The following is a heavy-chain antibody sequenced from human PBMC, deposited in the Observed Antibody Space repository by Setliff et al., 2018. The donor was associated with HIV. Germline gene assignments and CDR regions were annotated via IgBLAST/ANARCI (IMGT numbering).Heavy chain of an antibody. CDR2: ILPDGIRT. J-gene: IGHJ4*02. CDR1: GFTFSYHW. CDR3: ARAYDSTTWSRFDS. D-gene: IGHD6-13*01. V-gene: IGHV3-74*01. Sequence: GESLKISCAASGFTFSYHWMHWVRQAPGKGLVWVSRILPDGIRTNYADSVKGRFTISRDNAKNTVYLQMNSLRVEDTGLYFCARAYDSTTWSRFDSWGQGTQVTAPQ.